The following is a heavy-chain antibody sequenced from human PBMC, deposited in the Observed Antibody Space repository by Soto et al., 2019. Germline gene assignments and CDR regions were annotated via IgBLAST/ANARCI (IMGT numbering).Heavy chain of an antibody. CDR2: IYYSGST. J-gene: IGHJ5*02. CDR3: ARGYYDSPVNWFDP. CDR1: GGSISSYY. D-gene: IGHD5-12*01. Sequence: SETLSLTCTVSGGSISSYYWSWIRQPPGKGLEWIGYIYYSGSTTYNPSLKSRVTISVDTSKTQFSLKLSSVTAADTAVYYCARGYYDSPVNWFDPWGQGTLVTVSS. V-gene: IGHV4-59*01.